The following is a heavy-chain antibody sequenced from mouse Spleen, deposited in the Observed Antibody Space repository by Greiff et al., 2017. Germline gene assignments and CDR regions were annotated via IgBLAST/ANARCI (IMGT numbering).Heavy chain of an antibody. V-gene: IGHV1-26*01. D-gene: IGHD2-1*01. CDR1: GYTFTDYY. J-gene: IGHJ2*01. CDR2: INPNNGGT. Sequence: VQLQQSGPELVKPGASVKISCKASGYTFTDYYMNWVKQSHGKSLEWIGDINPNNGGTSYNQKFKGKATLTVDKSSSTAYMELRSLTSEDSAVYYCARLDGNLYYFDYWGQGTTLTVSS. CDR3: ARLDGNLYYFDY.